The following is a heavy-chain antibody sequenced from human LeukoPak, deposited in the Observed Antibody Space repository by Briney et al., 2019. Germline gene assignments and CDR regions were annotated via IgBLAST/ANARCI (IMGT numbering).Heavy chain of an antibody. D-gene: IGHD1-14*01. CDR3: ARENHGSFDY. CDR2: ISSSSTYI. CDR1: GFTSSNYA. J-gene: IGHJ4*02. Sequence: GGSLRLSCAASGFTSSNYAMNWVRQAPGKGLEWVSCISSSSTYIYYADSVRGRFAISRDNAKNSLYLQMNSLRAEDTAVYYCARENHGSFDYWGQGNLVTVSS. V-gene: IGHV3-21*01.